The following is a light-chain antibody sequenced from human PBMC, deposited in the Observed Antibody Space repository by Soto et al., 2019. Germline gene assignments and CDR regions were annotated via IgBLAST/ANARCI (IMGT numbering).Light chain of an antibody. CDR3: NSYTSKSTGV. J-gene: IGLJ1*01. V-gene: IGLV2-14*01. Sequence: QSALTQPASVSGSPGQSITMSCTGTSSDVGGYNYVSWYQHHPGKAPKLIIYEVSNRPSGVSNRFSGSKSGNTASLTISGLQAEDEADYYCNSYTSKSTGVFGTGTKLTVL. CDR2: EVS. CDR1: SSDVGGYNY.